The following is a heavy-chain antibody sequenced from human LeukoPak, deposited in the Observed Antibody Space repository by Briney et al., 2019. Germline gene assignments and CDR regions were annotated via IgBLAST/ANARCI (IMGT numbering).Heavy chain of an antibody. CDR3: ARDPGQQLVYLDY. CDR1: GGSISSYY. V-gene: IGHV4-59*01. CDR2: IYYSGST. Sequence: PSETLSLTCTVSGGSISSYYWSWIRQPPGKGLEWIGYIYYSGSTNYNPSLKSRVTISVDTSKNQFSLKLSSVTAADTAVYYCARDPGQQLVYLDYWGQGTLVTVSS. D-gene: IGHD6-13*01. J-gene: IGHJ4*02.